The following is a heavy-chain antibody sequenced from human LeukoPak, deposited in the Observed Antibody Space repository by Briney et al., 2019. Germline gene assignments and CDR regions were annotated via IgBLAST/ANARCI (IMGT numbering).Heavy chain of an antibody. CDR3: ASSIAARVY. V-gene: IGHV4-30-2*01. CDR1: GGSISSGGYY. J-gene: IGHJ4*02. Sequence: SETLSLTCNVSGGSISSGGYYWTWIRQPPGKGLELIGFTYASGTTYYNPSLKKRVTISVHGSKNQFSLKLSSVTAADTAVYYCASSIAARVYWGQGTLVTVSS. CDR2: TYASGTT. D-gene: IGHD6-6*01.